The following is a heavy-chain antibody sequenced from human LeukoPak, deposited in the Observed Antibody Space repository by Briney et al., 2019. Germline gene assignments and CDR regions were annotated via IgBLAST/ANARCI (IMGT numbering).Heavy chain of an antibody. D-gene: IGHD1-26*01. CDR3: TTVGYSGSYYAEYFQH. J-gene: IGHJ1*01. Sequence: GGSLRLSCAASGFTFSNAWMNWVRHAPGKGLEWVGRIKSKTDGGTTDYAAPVKGRFTISRDDSKNTLYLQMNSLKTEDAAVYYCTTVGYSGSYYAEYFQHWGQGTLVTVSS. V-gene: IGHV3-15*07. CDR1: GFTFSNAW. CDR2: IKSKTDGGTT.